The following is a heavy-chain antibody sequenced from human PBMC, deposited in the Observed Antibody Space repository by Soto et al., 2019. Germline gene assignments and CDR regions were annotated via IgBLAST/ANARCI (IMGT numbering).Heavy chain of an antibody. CDR2: ISNSGTYT. V-gene: IGHV3-11*06. D-gene: IGHD3-10*01. Sequence: QAQLVESGGDLVKPGGSLRLSCAASGFTFSDYYVTWIRQAPGKGLEWISYISNSGTYTNYADSVKGRFTISRDNAKNSLYLRMTGLRAEDTAVYYCVRGRGGDWGQGTLVTVSS. CDR3: VRGRGGD. CDR1: GFTFSDYY. J-gene: IGHJ4*02.